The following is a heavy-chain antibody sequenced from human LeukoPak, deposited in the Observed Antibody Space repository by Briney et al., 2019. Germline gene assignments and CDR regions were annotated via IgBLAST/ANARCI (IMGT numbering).Heavy chain of an antibody. CDR1: GGSFSGYY. V-gene: IGHV4-34*01. D-gene: IGHD3/OR15-3a*01. Sequence: SETLSLTCAGYGGSFSGYYWRWIRQPPGKGLEWLGEINHSGSTNYNPSLKSRVTISVDTSTNQFSLKLSSVTAADTAVYYCASVGQLYDAFDIWGQGTMVTVSS. CDR3: ASVGQLYDAFDI. J-gene: IGHJ3*02. CDR2: INHSGST.